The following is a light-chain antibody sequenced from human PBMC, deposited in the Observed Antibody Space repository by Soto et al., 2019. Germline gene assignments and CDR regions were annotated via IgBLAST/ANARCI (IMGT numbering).Light chain of an antibody. V-gene: IGKV1-9*01. CDR2: AAS. Sequence: DIQLSQSPSFLSASVGDRVTITCRASQGISYYLAWYQQKPGKAPKLLIYAASTLQSGVPSRFSGSRFGTEFTLTISSLQPEDFATYYCQHLNNYPYSFGQATKMEIK. CDR3: QHLNNYPYS. J-gene: IGKJ2*01. CDR1: QGISYY.